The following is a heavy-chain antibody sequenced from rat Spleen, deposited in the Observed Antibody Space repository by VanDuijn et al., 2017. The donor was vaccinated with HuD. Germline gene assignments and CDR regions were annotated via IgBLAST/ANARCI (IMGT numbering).Heavy chain of an antibody. CDR3: AKARNNYDWFAY. J-gene: IGHJ3*01. D-gene: IGHD1-10*01. V-gene: IGHV5-7*01. Sequence: EVQLVESGGGLVQPGRSMKLSCAASGFTFSDYNMAWVRQAPKKGLEWVATISYDGSSTYYPDSVKGRFTISRDNAENTVYLQMNSLRSEDTATYYCAKARNNYDWFAYWGQGTLVTVSS. CDR2: ISYDGSST. CDR1: GFTFSDYN.